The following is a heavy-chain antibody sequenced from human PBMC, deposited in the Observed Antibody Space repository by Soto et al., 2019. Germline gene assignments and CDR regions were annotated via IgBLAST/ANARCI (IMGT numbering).Heavy chain of an antibody. J-gene: IGHJ4*02. CDR3: ARTPRKTTVTTFRFWDY. CDR2: INHSGST. V-gene: IGHV4-34*01. D-gene: IGHD4-17*01. CDR1: GGSFSGYY. Sequence: PSETLSLTCAVYGGSFSGYYWSWIRQPPGKGLEWIGEINHSGSTNYNPSLKSRVTISVDTSKNQFSLKLSSVTAADTAVYYCARTPRKTTVTTFRFWDYWGQGTLVTVS.